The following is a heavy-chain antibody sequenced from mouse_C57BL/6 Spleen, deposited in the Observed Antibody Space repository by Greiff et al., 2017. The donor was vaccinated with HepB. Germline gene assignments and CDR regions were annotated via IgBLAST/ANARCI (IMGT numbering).Heavy chain of an antibody. CDR3: ARGLYGSSSAWFAY. Sequence: QVQLQQPGAELVMPGASVKLSCKASGYTFTSYWMHWVKQRPGQGLEWIGEIDPSDSYTNYNQKFKGKSTLTVDKSSSTAYMQLSSLTSEASAVYYCARGLYGSSSAWFAYWGQGTLVTVSA. CDR1: GYTFTSYW. D-gene: IGHD1-1*01. CDR2: IDPSDSYT. J-gene: IGHJ3*01. V-gene: IGHV1-69*01.